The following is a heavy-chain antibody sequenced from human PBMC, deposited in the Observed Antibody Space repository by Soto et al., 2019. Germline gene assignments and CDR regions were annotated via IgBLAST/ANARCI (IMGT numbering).Heavy chain of an antibody. V-gene: IGHV1-69*08. CDR3: ARDRDVDLVASNWFDP. J-gene: IGHJ5*02. D-gene: IGHD5-12*01. CDR2: IIPILGIA. Sequence: QVQLVQSGAEVKKPGSSVKVSCKASGGTFSSYTISWVRQAPGQGLEWMGRIIPILGIANYAQKFQGRVTNTADKVTSTAYMEVRSLRSEDTAVYYCARDRDVDLVASNWFDPWGQGTLVTVSS. CDR1: GGTFSSYT.